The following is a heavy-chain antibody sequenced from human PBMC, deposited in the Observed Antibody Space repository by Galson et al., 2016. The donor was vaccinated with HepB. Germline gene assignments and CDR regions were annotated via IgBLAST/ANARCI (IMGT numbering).Heavy chain of an antibody. CDR3: ARSLYGGNID. CDR2: IGGGGTTT. J-gene: IGHJ4*02. D-gene: IGHD4-23*01. CDR1: GFTFSTYA. V-gene: IGHV3-23*01. Sequence: SLRLSCAGSGFTFSTYAMSWVRQAPGKGLESVSSIGGGGTTTSYADSVKGRFTISRDSSKNTLHLQMNSLGAEDTAVYYCARSLYGGNIDWGQGTLVTVSS.